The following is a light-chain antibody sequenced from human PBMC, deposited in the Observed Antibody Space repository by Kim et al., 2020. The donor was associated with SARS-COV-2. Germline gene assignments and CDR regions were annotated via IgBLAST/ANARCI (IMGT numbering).Light chain of an antibody. J-gene: IGKJ4*01. CDR3: QQYSLYPLT. CDR1: QGIHTP. Sequence: SGSVGDRVTITCRASQGIHTPVAWFQQKPGKAPKALIYEAASLHSGVPSRFSGSASGTYFTLPITSLQPEDFATYYCQQYSLYPLTFGGGTKVEI. V-gene: IGKV1-16*01. CDR2: EAA.